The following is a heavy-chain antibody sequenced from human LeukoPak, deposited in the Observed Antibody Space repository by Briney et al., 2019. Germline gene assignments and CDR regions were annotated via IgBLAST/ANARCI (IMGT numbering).Heavy chain of an antibody. CDR1: GFTVSSNY. Sequence: GGSLRLSCAASGFTVSSNYMSWVRQAPGKGLEWVSVIYSGGSTYYADSVKGRFTISRDNSKNTLYLQMNSLRAEDTAVYYCASLNWGYYFDYWGQGTLVTVSS. D-gene: IGHD7-27*01. V-gene: IGHV3-66*01. CDR3: ASLNWGYYFDY. CDR2: IYSGGST. J-gene: IGHJ4*02.